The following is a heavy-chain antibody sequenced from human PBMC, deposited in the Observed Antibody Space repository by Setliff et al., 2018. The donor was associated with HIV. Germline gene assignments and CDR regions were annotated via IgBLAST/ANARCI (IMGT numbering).Heavy chain of an antibody. CDR3: ASSGSGSYINWFGP. CDR1: GFTFSSYS. Sequence: GGSLRLSCAAPGFTFSSYSMNWVRQAPGKGLEWVSYISGLGGGTIYYADSVKGRFTISRDNDKNSVHLQMTSLRAEDTAVYYCASSGSGSYINWFGPWGQGTLVTVSS. V-gene: IGHV3-48*01. D-gene: IGHD3-10*01. CDR2: ISGLGGGTI. J-gene: IGHJ5*02.